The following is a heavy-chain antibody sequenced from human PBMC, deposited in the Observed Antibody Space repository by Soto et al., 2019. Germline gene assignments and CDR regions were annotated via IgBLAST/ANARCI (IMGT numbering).Heavy chain of an antibody. V-gene: IGHV1-18*01. CDR3: VSTLPNYYGSGSYYFCPY. CDR1: GYTFTSYG. Sequence: GASVKVSCKASGYTFTSYGISWVRQAPGQGLEWMGWISAYNGNTNYAQKLQGRVTMTTDTSTSTAYMELRSLRSDDTAVYYCVSTLPNYYGSGSYYFCPYWGQGTLVTVSS. J-gene: IGHJ4*02. D-gene: IGHD3-10*01. CDR2: ISAYNGNT.